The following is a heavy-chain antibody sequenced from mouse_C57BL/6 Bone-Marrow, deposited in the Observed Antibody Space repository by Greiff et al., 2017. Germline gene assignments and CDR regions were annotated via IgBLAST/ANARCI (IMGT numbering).Heavy chain of an antibody. D-gene: IGHD1-1*01. J-gene: IGHJ2*01. Sequence: EVKLMESGGDLVKPGGSLKLSCAASGFTFSSYGMSWVRQTPDQRLEWVATISSGGSYTYYPASVKGRFTISRDNAKNTLYLQMSSLKSEDTAMYYCARSPLYYYGSSPYFDYWGQGTTLTVSS. CDR2: ISSGGSYT. CDR3: ARSPLYYYGSSPYFDY. CDR1: GFTFSSYG. V-gene: IGHV5-6*01.